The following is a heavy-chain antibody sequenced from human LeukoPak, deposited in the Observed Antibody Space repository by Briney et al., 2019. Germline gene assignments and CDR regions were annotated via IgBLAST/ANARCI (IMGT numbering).Heavy chain of an antibody. CDR2: IRFDGSNK. CDR3: AKGHQLFSVNY. J-gene: IGHJ4*02. D-gene: IGHD5-24*01. Sequence: GGSLRLSCAASGFTFSNYGMHWVRQAQGKGLECVAFIRFDGSNKYYADSVKGRFTISRDNSKNTLYLQMNSLRTEDTAVYYCAKGHQLFSVNYWGQGTLVTVSS. V-gene: IGHV3-30*02. CDR1: GFTFSNYG.